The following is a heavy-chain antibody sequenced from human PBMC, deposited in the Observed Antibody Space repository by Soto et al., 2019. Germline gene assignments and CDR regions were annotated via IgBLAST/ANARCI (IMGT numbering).Heavy chain of an antibody. Sequence: EVQLVESGGGLVKPGVSLRLSCAASGFTFSRYGMNWLRKAPGKGLEWVASISSSTSYVYYADSVKGRFSISRDNAKNILYLEMYALRIEDTAVYYCARDPSEGRVGNWFESWGQGTLVTVSS. D-gene: IGHD2-2*01. V-gene: IGHV3-21*06. CDR2: ISSSTSYV. CDR1: GFTFSRYG. CDR3: ARDPSEGRVGNWFES. J-gene: IGHJ5*01.